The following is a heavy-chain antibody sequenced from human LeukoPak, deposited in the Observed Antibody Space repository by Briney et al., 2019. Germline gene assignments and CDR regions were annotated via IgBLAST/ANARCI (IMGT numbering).Heavy chain of an antibody. D-gene: IGHD2/OR15-2a*01. Sequence: ASVKVSCEASGYSFTTYVITWVRQAPGQGPEWLGWINPQNGNTNFAQRFQGRVTMTTDTSTNTAYMELRSLTSDDTAVYYCARACTTFITQWCFSDFWGQGTLVTVSS. J-gene: IGHJ4*02. V-gene: IGHV1-18*04. CDR2: INPQNGNT. CDR3: ARACTTFITQWCFSDF. CDR1: GYSFTTYV.